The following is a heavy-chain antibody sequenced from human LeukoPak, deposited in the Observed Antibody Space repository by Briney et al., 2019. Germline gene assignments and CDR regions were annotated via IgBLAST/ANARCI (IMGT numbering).Heavy chain of an antibody. J-gene: IGHJ4*02. CDR1: GFTFSSYE. CDR2: ISSSGSTI. D-gene: IGHD6-13*01. CDR3: ARGSMGIAAAGTDY. Sequence: GGSLRLSCAASGFTFSSYEMNWVRQAPGKGPEWVSYISSSGSTIYYADSVKGRFTISRDNAKNSLYLQMNSLRAEDTAVYYCARGSMGIAAAGTDYWGQGTLVTVSS. V-gene: IGHV3-48*03.